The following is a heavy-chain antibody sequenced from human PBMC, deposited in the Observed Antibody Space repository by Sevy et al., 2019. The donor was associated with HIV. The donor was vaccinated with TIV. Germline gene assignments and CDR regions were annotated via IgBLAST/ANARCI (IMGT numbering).Heavy chain of an antibody. CDR1: GFTFSSYA. J-gene: IGHJ4*02. V-gene: IGHV3-23*01. D-gene: IGHD2-21*02. Sequence: GGSLRLSCAASGFTFSSYAMSWVRQAPGKGLEWVSAISGSGRSTYYADSVKGRFTISRDNSKNTLYLQMNSLRAEDTAVYYCAKDVQKTGAYCGGDCYPYYFDYSGQGTLVTVSS. CDR3: AKDVQKTGAYCGGDCYPYYFDY. CDR2: ISGSGRST.